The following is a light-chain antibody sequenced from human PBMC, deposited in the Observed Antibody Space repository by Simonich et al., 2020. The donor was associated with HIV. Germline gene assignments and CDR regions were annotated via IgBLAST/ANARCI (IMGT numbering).Light chain of an antibody. CDR3: QQYYSSPRT. J-gene: IGKJ1*01. CDR1: QSVLYSSNTKNY. CDR2: WAS. V-gene: IGKV4-1*01. Sequence: DIVMTQSPDSLAVSLGERATINCKSSQSVLYSSNTKNYLVWYQQKPGQPPKLLISWASTRESGVPDRFSGSGSGTDFTLTISSLQAEDVAVYYCQQYYSSPRTFGQGTKVEIK.